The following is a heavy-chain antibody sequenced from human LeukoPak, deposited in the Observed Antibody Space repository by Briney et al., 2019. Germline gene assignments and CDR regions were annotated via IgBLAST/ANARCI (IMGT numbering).Heavy chain of an antibody. Sequence: ASVKVSCKASGYTFTGYGISWVRQAPGQGLEWMGWISAYNGNTNYAQKLQGRVTMTTDTSTSTAYMELRSLRSDDTAVYYCARDWGVNYDFWSGYYPTAFDYWGQGTLVTVSS. J-gene: IGHJ4*02. D-gene: IGHD3-3*01. CDR2: ISAYNGNT. CDR1: GYTFTGYG. CDR3: ARDWGVNYDFWSGYYPTAFDY. V-gene: IGHV1-18*01.